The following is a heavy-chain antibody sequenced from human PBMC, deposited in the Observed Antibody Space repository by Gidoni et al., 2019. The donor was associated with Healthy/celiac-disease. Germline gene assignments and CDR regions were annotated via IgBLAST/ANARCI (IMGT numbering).Heavy chain of an antibody. Sequence: EVQLVQSGAEVKQHGESLRISCKGSGYSFTSYWISWVRQMPGKGLEWMGRIDPSDSYTNYSPSFQGHVTISADKSISTAYLQWSSLKASDTAMYYCARVQFWSGYYPQGNWFDPWGQGTLVTVSS. V-gene: IGHV5-10-1*03. CDR3: ARVQFWSGYYPQGNWFDP. D-gene: IGHD3-3*01. CDR2: IDPSDSYT. J-gene: IGHJ5*02. CDR1: GYSFTSYW.